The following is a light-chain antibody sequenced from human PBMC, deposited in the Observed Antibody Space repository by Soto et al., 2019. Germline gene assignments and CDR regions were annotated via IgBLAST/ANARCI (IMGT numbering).Light chain of an antibody. V-gene: IGKV1-8*01. CDR3: QQYYSYPRT. CDR1: QGISSY. CDR2: AAS. J-gene: IGKJ1*01. Sequence: IQMTQSPSSLSASVGDRVTITSRASQGISSYLAWYQQKPGKAPKLLIYAASTLQSGVPSRFSGSGSGTDFTLTISCLQSEDFATYYCQQYYSYPRTFGQGTKVDI.